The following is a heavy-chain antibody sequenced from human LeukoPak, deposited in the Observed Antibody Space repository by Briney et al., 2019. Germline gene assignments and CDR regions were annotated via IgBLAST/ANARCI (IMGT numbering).Heavy chain of an antibody. D-gene: IGHD4/OR15-4a*01. CDR3: ARNRDYGQTGYFDY. Sequence: GGSLRLSCAVSGFTVSSNYMSWVRQAPGKGLEWVSVIYSGGSTYYADSVKGRFTISRDNSKNTLYLQLNSLRAEDTAVYYCARNRDYGQTGYFDYWGQGTLVTVSS. CDR2: IYSGGST. CDR1: GFTVSSNY. V-gene: IGHV3-53*01. J-gene: IGHJ4*02.